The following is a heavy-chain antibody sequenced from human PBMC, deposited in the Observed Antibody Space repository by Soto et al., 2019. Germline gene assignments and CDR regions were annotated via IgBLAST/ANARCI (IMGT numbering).Heavy chain of an antibody. CDR2: IYYSGSI. J-gene: IGHJ4*02. D-gene: IGHD3-22*01. CDR1: GGSVSSGSYY. V-gene: IGHV4-61*01. Sequence: SETLSLTCTVSGGSVSSGSYYWSWIRQPPGKGLEWIGYIYYSGSINYNPSLKSRVTISVDTSKNQFSLKLSSVTAADTAVYYCARDLSGYHDYWGQGTLVTVSS. CDR3: ARDLSGYHDY.